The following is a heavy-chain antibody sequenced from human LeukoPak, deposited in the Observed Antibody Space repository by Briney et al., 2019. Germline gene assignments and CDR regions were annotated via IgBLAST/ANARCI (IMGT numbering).Heavy chain of an antibody. CDR1: GFSVSSNY. V-gene: IGHV3-53*01. Sequence: GGSLRLSCAASGFSVSSNYVSWVRQAPGKGLEWVSVIYTGGTTHYAPSVMGRFTISRDDSQNTVHLHMSGLRDEDTALYYCARQGRFQSFDYWGQATLVAVSA. CDR2: IYTGGTT. J-gene: IGHJ4*02. CDR3: ARQGRFQSFDY.